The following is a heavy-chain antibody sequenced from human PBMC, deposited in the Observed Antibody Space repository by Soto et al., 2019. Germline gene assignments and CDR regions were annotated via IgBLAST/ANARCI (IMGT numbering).Heavy chain of an antibody. D-gene: IGHD2-21*02. CDR1: GGTFSSSL. V-gene: IGHV1-69*04. Sequence: QVQLVQSGTEVKKPGSSVKVSCKASGGTFSSSLFSWVRQAPGQRLEWLGRLIPDIDIPHYEQVFQGRVTITADKVTSTVLLELRSPRSEDTAIYYWVTEAVTYGGVDYWGQGTRVTVSS. J-gene: IGHJ4*02. CDR2: LIPDIDIP. CDR3: VTEAVTYGGVDY.